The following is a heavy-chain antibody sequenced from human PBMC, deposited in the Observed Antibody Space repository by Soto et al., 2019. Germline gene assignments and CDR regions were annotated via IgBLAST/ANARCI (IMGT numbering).Heavy chain of an antibody. D-gene: IGHD5-12*01. CDR3: TTAGDIVATVSDYYYGMDV. Sequence: EVQLVESGGGLVKPGGSLRLSCAASGFTFSNAWMNWVRQAPGKGLEWVGRIKSKTDGGTTDYAAPVKGRFTISRDDSKNTLDLQMNSLKTEDTAVYYCTTAGDIVATVSDYYYGMDVWGQGTTVTVSS. CDR2: IKSKTDGGTT. V-gene: IGHV3-15*07. CDR1: GFTFSNAW. J-gene: IGHJ6*02.